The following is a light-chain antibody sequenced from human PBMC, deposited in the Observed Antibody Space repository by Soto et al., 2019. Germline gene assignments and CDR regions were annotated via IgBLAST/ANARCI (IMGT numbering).Light chain of an antibody. CDR3: QSYDSSLSAYV. V-gene: IGLV1-40*01. J-gene: IGLJ1*01. Sequence: QSALTQPPSVSGAPGQRVTISCTGSSSKNGAGYDVHWYQQLPGTAPKLLIYDNINRPSGGPDRFSGSTSGTSASLAITGLQADDEADYYCQSYDSSLSAYVFGTGTKVTVL. CDR1: SSKNGAGYD. CDR2: DNI.